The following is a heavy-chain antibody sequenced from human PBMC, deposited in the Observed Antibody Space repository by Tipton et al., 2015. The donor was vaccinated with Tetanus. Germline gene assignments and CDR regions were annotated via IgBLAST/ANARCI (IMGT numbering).Heavy chain of an antibody. CDR1: GFTSESHY. CDR3: ARRSLTNYCLDV. J-gene: IGHJ6*02. D-gene: IGHD1-1*01. CDR2: INPDGRRT. V-gene: IGHV3-74*01. Sequence: SLRLSCAASGFTSESHYMHWVSQTPGKGLVWTSRINPDGRRTNYADSVKGRFTISRDHAKNPVYLQMNSLRAEYTAVYFCARRSLTNYCLDVWSQGTPVTVSS.